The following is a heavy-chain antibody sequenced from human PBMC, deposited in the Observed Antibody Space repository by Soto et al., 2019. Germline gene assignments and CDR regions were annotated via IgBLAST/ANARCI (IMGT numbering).Heavy chain of an antibody. CDR3: ARGHYDILTGYYNAFDY. D-gene: IGHD3-9*01. V-gene: IGHV1-8*01. CDR1: GYTFTSYD. J-gene: IGHJ4*02. Sequence: ASVKVSCKASGYTFTSYDINWVRQATGQGLEWMGWMNPNSGNTGYAQKFQGRVTMTRNTSISTAYMELSSLRSEDTAVYYCARGHYDILTGYYNAFDYWGQGTLVTVSS. CDR2: MNPNSGNT.